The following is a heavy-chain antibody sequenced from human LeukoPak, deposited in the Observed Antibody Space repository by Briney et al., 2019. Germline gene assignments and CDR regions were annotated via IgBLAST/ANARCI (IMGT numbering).Heavy chain of an antibody. CDR2: IIPIFGIA. Sequence: SVKVSCKASGGTFSSYAISWVRQAPGQGLEWMGRIIPIFGIANYAQKFQGRVTITADKSTSTAYMELSSLRSEDTAVYYCARAGQYCGGECFYFDYWGQGTLVTVSS. D-gene: IGHD2-21*01. CDR3: ARAGQYCGGECFYFDY. J-gene: IGHJ4*02. CDR1: GGTFSSYA. V-gene: IGHV1-69*04.